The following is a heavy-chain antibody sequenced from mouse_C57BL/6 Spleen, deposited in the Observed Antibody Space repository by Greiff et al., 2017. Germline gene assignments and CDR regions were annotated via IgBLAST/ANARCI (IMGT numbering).Heavy chain of an antibody. J-gene: IGHJ2*01. CDR3: ARETTVVDY. Sequence: DVQLQESGPGLVKPSQSLSLTCSVTGYSITSGYYWNWLRQFPGNKLEWMGYISYDGSNNYNPSLKNRISITRDTSKNQFFRKLNSVTTEDTATXYCARETTVVDYWGQGTPLTVSA. CDR1: GYSITSGYY. D-gene: IGHD1-1*02. V-gene: IGHV3-6*01. CDR2: ISYDGSN.